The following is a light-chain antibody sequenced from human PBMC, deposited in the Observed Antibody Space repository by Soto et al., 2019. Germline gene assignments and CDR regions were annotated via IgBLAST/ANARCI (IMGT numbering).Light chain of an antibody. V-gene: IGKV3-20*01. CDR1: QSISRTY. Sequence: EIVLTQSPGTLSLSPGERATLSCRASQSISRTYLAWYQHKPGQAPRLLIYGVSTSATGIPDRFSGSGSGTDFTLTITRLEPEDFAVYYCHQYGASPFTFGPGTKVDIK. CDR2: GVS. CDR3: HQYGASPFT. J-gene: IGKJ3*01.